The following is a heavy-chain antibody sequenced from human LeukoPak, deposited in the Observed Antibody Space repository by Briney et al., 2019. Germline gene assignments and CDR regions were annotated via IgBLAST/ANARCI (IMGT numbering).Heavy chain of an antibody. Sequence: GGSLRLSCVVSGFSFSDSYMSWVRQAPERGLEFISYISGSGSDINYADSVKGRFTISRDNAKNSVYLQMNSLRVEDTAIYYCARTAQLYDYWGQGTQVTVSS. J-gene: IGHJ4*02. D-gene: IGHD1-1*01. V-gene: IGHV3-11*01. CDR2: ISGSGSDI. CDR3: ARTAQLYDY. CDR1: GFSFSDSY.